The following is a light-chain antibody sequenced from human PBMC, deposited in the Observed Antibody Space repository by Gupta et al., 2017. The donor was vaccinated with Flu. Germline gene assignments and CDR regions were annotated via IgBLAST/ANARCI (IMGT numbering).Light chain of an antibody. J-gene: IGLJ2*01. CDR3: CSYAGSYAGNYYL. Sequence: TGPRSDVGGFYYYSCYQQHPVKVPKIMIYDVTHRPSGVPDRFSGAKSGNTAFLTVSGLQAEDDADDYCCSYAGSYAGNYYLFGGGTKLTVL. CDR2: DVT. CDR1: RSDVGGFYY. V-gene: IGLV2-11*01.